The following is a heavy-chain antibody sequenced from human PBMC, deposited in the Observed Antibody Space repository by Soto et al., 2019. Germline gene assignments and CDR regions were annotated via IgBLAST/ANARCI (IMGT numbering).Heavy chain of an antibody. V-gene: IGHV3-30*18. Sequence: GGSLRLSCAASGFTFSSYGMHWXRQAPGKGLEWVAVISYDGSNKYYADSVKGRFTISRDNSKNTLYLQMNSLRAEDTAVYYCAKDRRHCSGGSCWSFDYWGQGTLVTVSS. J-gene: IGHJ4*02. D-gene: IGHD2-15*01. CDR3: AKDRRHCSGGSCWSFDY. CDR2: ISYDGSNK. CDR1: GFTFSSYG.